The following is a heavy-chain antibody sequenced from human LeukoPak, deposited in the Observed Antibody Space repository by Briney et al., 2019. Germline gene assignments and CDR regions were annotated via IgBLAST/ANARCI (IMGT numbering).Heavy chain of an antibody. Sequence: PGGSLRLSCAASGFTFSSYEMNWVRQAPGKGLEWVSYISSSSSYIYYADSVKGRFTISRDNAKNSLYLQMNSLRAEDTAVYYCARELGATGYWGQGTLVTVSS. V-gene: IGHV3-21*05. CDR2: ISSSSSYI. D-gene: IGHD1-26*01. CDR1: GFTFSSYE. CDR3: ARELGATGY. J-gene: IGHJ4*02.